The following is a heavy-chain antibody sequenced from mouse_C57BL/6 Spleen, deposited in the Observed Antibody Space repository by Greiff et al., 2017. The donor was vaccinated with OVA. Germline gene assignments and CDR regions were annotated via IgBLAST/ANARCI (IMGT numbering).Heavy chain of an antibody. J-gene: IGHJ3*01. D-gene: IGHD2-1*01. CDR3: AREGIYYGNYASWFAY. CDR2: IYPGDGDT. CDR1: GYAFSSYW. V-gene: IGHV1-80*01. Sequence: QVQLQQSGAELVKPGASVKISCKASGYAFSSYWMNWVKQRPGKGLEWIGQIYPGDGDTNYNGKFKGKATLTADKSSSTAYMQLSSLTSEDSAVYFCAREGIYYGNYASWFAYWGQGTLVTVSA.